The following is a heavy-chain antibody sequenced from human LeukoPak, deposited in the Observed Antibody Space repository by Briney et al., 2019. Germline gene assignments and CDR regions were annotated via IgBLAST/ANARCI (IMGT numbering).Heavy chain of an antibody. J-gene: IGHJ4*02. D-gene: IGHD5-12*01. CDR3: ARDTVDGPFVTSLDY. CDR2: ISSSSSYI. CDR1: GFTVSSKY. V-gene: IGHV3-21*01. Sequence: GGSLRLSCAASGFTVSSKYMNWVRQAPGKGLEWVSSISSSSSYIYYADSVKGRFTISRDNAKNSLYLQMNSPRAEDTAVYYCARDTVDGPFVTSLDYWGQGVRVIVSS.